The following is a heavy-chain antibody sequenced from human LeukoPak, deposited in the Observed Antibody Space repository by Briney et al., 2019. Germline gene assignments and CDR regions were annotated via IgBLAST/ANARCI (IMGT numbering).Heavy chain of an antibody. J-gene: IGHJ4*02. Sequence: SETLSLTCAVYGGSFSGNYWSWIRQPPGKGLEWIGDINHSGTTNYSPSLKSRVTISVDTSKNQFSLKLSSVTAADTAVYYCARDVGWQLVHFDYWGQGTLVTVSS. V-gene: IGHV4-34*01. CDR2: INHSGTT. CDR3: ARDVGWQLVHFDY. D-gene: IGHD6-13*01. CDR1: GGSFSGNY.